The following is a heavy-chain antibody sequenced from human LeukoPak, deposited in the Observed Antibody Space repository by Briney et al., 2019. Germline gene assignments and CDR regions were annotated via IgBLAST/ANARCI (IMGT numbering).Heavy chain of an antibody. J-gene: IGHJ3*02. V-gene: IGHV3-21*04. CDR1: GFTFSSYS. D-gene: IGHD6-6*01. Sequence: GGSLRLSCAASGFTFSSYSMNWVRQAPGKGLEWVSSISSSSSYIYYADSVKGRFTISRDNAKNSLYLQMNSLRAEDTALYYCAKDTMEYSSSAFDIWGQGTMVTVSS. CDR3: AKDTMEYSSSAFDI. CDR2: ISSSSSYI.